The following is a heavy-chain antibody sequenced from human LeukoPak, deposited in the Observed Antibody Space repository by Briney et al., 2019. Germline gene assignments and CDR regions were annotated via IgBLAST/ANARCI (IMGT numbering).Heavy chain of an antibody. J-gene: IGHJ6*03. D-gene: IGHD2-2*01. CDR1: GYTLTELS. CDR2: FDPEDGET. V-gene: IGHV1-24*01. Sequence: GASVKVSCKVSGYTLTELSMHWVRQAPGKGLEWMGGFDPEDGETIYAQKFQGRVTMTEDTSTDTAYMELSSLRSEDTAVYYCATLGYCSSTSCNYYYYYMDAWGKGTTVTVSS. CDR3: ATLGYCSSTSCNYYYYYMDA.